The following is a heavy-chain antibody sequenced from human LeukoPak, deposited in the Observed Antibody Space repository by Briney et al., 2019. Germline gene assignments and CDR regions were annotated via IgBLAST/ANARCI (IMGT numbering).Heavy chain of an antibody. V-gene: IGHV4-39*01. Sequence: PSETLSLTCTVSGGSISSSSYYWGWIRQPPGKGLEWIGSIYYSGSTYYNPSLKSRVTISVDTSKNQFSLKLSSVTAADTAVYYCARGLGRWLQSTYYFDYWGQGTLVTVSS. CDR2: IYYSGST. CDR1: GGSISSSSYY. J-gene: IGHJ4*02. CDR3: ARGLGRWLQSTYYFDY. D-gene: IGHD5-24*01.